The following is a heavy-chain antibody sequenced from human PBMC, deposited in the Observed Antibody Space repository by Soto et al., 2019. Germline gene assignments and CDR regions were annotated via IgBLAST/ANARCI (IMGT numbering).Heavy chain of an antibody. V-gene: IGHV4-39*01. Sequence: QLQLQESGPGLVKPSETLSLTCTVSGGSISSSSYYWGWIRQPPGKGLEWIGSIYYSGSTYYNPSLESRATISVDTSTNQFSLRLSSVTAADTAVYYCATLVDWLYNYWGQGTLVTVSS. CDR1: GGSISSSSYY. J-gene: IGHJ4*02. CDR3: ATLVDWLYNY. D-gene: IGHD3-9*01. CDR2: IYYSGST.